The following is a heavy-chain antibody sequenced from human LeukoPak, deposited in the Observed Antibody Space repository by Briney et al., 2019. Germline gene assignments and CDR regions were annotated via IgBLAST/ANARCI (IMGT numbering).Heavy chain of an antibody. V-gene: IGHV1-69*04. J-gene: IGHJ4*02. CDR1: GGTFSSYA. CDR3: ARDRGYSYGPPDY. CDR2: IIPILGIA. Sequence: ASVKVSCKASGGTFSSYAISWVRQAPGQGLEWMGRIIPILGIANYAQKFQGRVTITADKSTSTAYVELSSLRSEDTAVYYCARDRGYSYGPPDYWGQGTLVTVSS. D-gene: IGHD5-18*01.